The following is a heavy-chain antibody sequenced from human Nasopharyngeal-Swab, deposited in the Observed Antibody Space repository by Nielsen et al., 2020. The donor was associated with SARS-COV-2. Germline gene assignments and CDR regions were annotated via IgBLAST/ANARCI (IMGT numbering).Heavy chain of an antibody. V-gene: IGHV3-30*03. CDR2: ISYDGNTK. CDR3: ARDDGGLGDY. Sequence: GESLKISCAASGFTLSHYGMHWVRQAPGKGLEWAAAISYDGNTKYYADSAKGRFTISRDSAKNALYLEMNSLRPEDTAVYFCARDDGGLGDYWGQGTLVT. CDR1: GFTLSHYG. J-gene: IGHJ4*02. D-gene: IGHD3-10*01.